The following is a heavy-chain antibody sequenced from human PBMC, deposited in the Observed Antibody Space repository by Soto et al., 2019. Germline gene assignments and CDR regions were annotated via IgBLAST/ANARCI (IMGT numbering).Heavy chain of an antibody. CDR2: IYTSGST. V-gene: IGHV4-4*07. D-gene: IGHD3-9*01. Sequence: SETLSLTCTVSGGSISSYYWSWIRQPAGKGLEWIGRIYTSGSTNYNPALKSRVTMSVDTSKNPFSLKLSYVTAAETAVYYCARDTPMKYYDILTGLDAFDIWAQGTLVTVS. J-gene: IGHJ3*02. CDR1: GGSISSYY. CDR3: ARDTPMKYYDILTGLDAFDI.